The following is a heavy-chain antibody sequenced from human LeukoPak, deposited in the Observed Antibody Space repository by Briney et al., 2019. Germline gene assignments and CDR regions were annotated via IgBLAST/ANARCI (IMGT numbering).Heavy chain of an antibody. D-gene: IGHD1-1*01. J-gene: IGHJ6*02. V-gene: IGHV1-2*02. CDR1: GYTFTGYY. Sequence: ASVTVSCKTSGYTFTGYYLHWVRQAPGQGIEWMGWIRPNNGGTKNAQKFQGRVTMTRDTSISTDYMELNRLTSDDTAVYYCATYSNWTLQYYSGLDVWGQGTTVTV. CDR3: ATYSNWTLQYYSGLDV. CDR2: IRPNNGGT.